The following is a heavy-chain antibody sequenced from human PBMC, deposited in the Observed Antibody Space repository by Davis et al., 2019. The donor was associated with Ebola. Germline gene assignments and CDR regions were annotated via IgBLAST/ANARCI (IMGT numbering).Heavy chain of an antibody. J-gene: IGHJ4*02. Sequence: GGSLRLSCAASGFTFSSYWMHWVRQASGKGLEWVGRIRSKANSYATAYAASVKGRFTISRDDSKNTAYLQMNSLKTEDTAVYYCTNAVTTTDYWGQGTLVTVSS. D-gene: IGHD4-17*01. V-gene: IGHV3-73*01. CDR1: GFTFSSYW. CDR3: TNAVTTTDY. CDR2: IRSKANSYAT.